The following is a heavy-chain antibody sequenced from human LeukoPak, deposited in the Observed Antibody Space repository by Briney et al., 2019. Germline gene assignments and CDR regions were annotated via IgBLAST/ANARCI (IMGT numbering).Heavy chain of an antibody. CDR3: ARVSSPGYCTAGTCYPGY. J-gene: IGHJ4*02. CDR2: ISGYNGNT. CDR1: GYTFTTYG. Sequence: ASVKVSCKASGYTFTTYGLNWVRQAPGQGLERMGWISGYNGNTNYAQKFQGRVTMTKDTSTSTVYMELRSLTSDDTAIYYCARVSSPGYCTAGTCYPGYWGQGTLVTVSS. D-gene: IGHD2-15*01. V-gene: IGHV1-18*01.